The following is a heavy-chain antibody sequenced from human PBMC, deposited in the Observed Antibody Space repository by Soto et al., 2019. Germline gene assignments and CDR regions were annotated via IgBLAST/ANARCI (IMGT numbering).Heavy chain of an antibody. D-gene: IGHD1-26*01. J-gene: IGHJ3*02. CDR3: ATNQYYGNYWGAFNI. CDR1: GFTFTNYA. V-gene: IGHV3-23*01. Sequence: EVRLLESGGGLEQPGGSLRLSCAVSGFTFTNYAMSWVRQAPGKGLEWVSAINGSGGVTYYADSVNGRFTNSRDSSKNTVFLQMNSLRAEDTALYYCATNQYYGNYWGAFNIWGQGTMVTVSS. CDR2: INGSGGVT.